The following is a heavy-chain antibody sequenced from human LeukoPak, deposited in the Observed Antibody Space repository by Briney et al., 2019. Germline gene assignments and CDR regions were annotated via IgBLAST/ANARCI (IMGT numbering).Heavy chain of an antibody. CDR1: GGSISSSSYY. CDR2: IYYSGST. D-gene: IGHD1-26*01. CDR3: ARQNSGSYYWFDP. J-gene: IGHJ5*02. Sequence: PSETLSLTCTVSGGSISSSSYYWGWIHQPPGKGLEWIGSIYYSGSTYYNPSLKSRVTISVDTSKNQFSLKLSSVTAADTAVYYCARQNSGSYYWFDPWGQGTLVTVSS. V-gene: IGHV4-39*01.